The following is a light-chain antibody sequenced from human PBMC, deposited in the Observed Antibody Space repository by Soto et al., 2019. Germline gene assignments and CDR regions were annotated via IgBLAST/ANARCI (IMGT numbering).Light chain of an antibody. V-gene: IGKV1-5*01. CDR3: QQYINSPWT. CDR1: QSIVRW. Sequence: DIQMTQSPSTLSASVGDGITITGRASQSIVRWLAWYQQKPGKAPKLLIFDASRLESGVPYRFSGSGSGTDCTLTISSLQPDDFATYYCQQYINSPWTFGQGTKVEIK. J-gene: IGKJ1*01. CDR2: DAS.